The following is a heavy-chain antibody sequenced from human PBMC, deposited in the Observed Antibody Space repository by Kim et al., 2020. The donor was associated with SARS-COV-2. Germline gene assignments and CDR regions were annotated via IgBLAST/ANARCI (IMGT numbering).Heavy chain of an antibody. D-gene: IGHD3-3*01. J-gene: IGHJ5*02. V-gene: IGHV4-31*03. Sequence: SQTLSLTCTVSGGSISSGGYYWSWIRQHPGKGLEWIGYIYYSGSTYYNPSLKSRVTISVDTSKNHFSLKLSSVTAADTAVYYCAREGFWSGSNWFDPWGQGTLVTVSS. CDR1: GGSISSGGYY. CDR3: AREGFWSGSNWFDP. CDR2: IYYSGST.